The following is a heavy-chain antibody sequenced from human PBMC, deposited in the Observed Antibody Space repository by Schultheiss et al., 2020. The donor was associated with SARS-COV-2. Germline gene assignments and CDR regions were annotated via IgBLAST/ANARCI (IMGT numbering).Heavy chain of an antibody. D-gene: IGHD6-13*01. CDR1: GYTFTSYS. J-gene: IGHJ5*02. CDR3: ARAIAAAGIWFDP. Sequence: ASVKVSCKASGYTFTSYSMHWVRQAPGQGLEWMGWISAYNGNTNYAQKLQGRVTMTTDTSTSTAYMELRSLRSDDTAVYYCARAIAAAGIWFDPWGQGTLVTVSS. V-gene: IGHV1-18*04. CDR2: ISAYNGNT.